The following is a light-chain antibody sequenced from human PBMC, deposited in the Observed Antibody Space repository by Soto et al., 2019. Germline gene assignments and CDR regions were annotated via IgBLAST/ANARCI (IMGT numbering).Light chain of an antibody. J-gene: IGLJ1*01. CDR2: EVS. CDR1: SSDVGGYNY. CDR3: SSFTNPITRYA. Sequence: QSALTQPASVSGSPGQSITISCTGTSSDVGGYNYVSWLQHHPGKAPKLIIYEVSYRPSGVSARFSGSKSGDTASLTISGLQAEDEADYYCSSFTNPITRYACGTGTKLTVL. V-gene: IGLV2-14*01.